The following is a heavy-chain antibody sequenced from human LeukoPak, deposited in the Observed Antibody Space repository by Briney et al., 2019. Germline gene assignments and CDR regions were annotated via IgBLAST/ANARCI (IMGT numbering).Heavy chain of an antibody. CDR2: TYYRSKWYN. CDR3: ARGGDRPGRYYYYGMDV. D-gene: IGHD3-16*01. Sequence: SQTLSLTCAISGDSVPSSSATWNWIRQSPSRGLEWLGRTYYRSKWYNDYAVSVKSRITISPDTSKDQFSLQLNSVTPEDTAVYFCARGGDRPGRYYYYGMDVWGQGTTVTVSS. V-gene: IGHV6-1*01. J-gene: IGHJ6*02. CDR1: GDSVPSSSAT.